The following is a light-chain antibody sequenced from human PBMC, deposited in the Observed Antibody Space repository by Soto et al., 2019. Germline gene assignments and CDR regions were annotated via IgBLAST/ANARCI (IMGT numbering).Light chain of an antibody. Sequence: EIMMTQSPATLAVSARARATLSCRASQSVSTNLAFYQRKPGQPPSLLLYGASTRATGVPARFSGRGSGTQFTLTIANLQSEDFAVYYCQQRSNRPLTFGQGTRLEI. CDR2: GAS. J-gene: IGKJ5*01. CDR3: QQRSNRPLT. V-gene: IGKV3-15*01. CDR1: QSVSTN.